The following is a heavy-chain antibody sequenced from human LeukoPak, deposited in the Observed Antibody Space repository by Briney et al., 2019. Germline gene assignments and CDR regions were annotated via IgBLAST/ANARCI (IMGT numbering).Heavy chain of an antibody. Sequence: GGSLRLSCAASGFTFSSYAMSWVRQAPGKGLEWVSSISGSGGSTYYAGSVRGRFTVSRDNSRNTLALQMNSLRAEDTAVYYCAGSPTVDAAFDIWGQGTMVTVSS. CDR1: GFTFSSYA. J-gene: IGHJ3*02. D-gene: IGHD4-23*01. CDR3: AGSPTVDAAFDI. CDR2: ISGSGGST. V-gene: IGHV3-23*01.